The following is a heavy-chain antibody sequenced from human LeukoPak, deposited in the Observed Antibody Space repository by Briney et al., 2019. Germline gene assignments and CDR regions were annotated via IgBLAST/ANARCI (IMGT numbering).Heavy chain of an antibody. V-gene: IGHV1-2*06. J-gene: IGHJ4*02. CDR3: ARIKGELRDYYTDY. CDR2: INPNSGGT. D-gene: IGHD2-21*02. Sequence: GASVKVSCKASGYTFTGYYMHWVRQAPGHGLEWMGRINPNSGGTNYAQKFQGRVTMTRDTSISTAYMELSRLRSDDTAVYYCARIKGELRDYYTDYWGQGTLVTVSS. CDR1: GYTFTGYY.